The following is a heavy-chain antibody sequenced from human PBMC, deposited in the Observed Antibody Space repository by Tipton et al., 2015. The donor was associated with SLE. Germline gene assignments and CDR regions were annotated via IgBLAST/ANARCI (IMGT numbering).Heavy chain of an antibody. CDR1: GGSISSSNYY. Sequence: TLSLTCTVSGGSISSSNYYWGWIRQPPGKGLEWIGGIYYTGSTYYSPSLKSRVTISVDNSKNPFSLKLNSVTAADTAVYYCARHGAIVISKNSPFDYWGQGTLVTVSS. V-gene: IGHV4-39*01. CDR3: ARHGAIVISKNSPFDY. CDR2: IYYTGST. J-gene: IGHJ4*02. D-gene: IGHD3-22*01.